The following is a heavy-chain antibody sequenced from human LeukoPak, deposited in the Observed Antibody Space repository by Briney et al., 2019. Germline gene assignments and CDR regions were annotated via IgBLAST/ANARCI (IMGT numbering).Heavy chain of an antibody. J-gene: IGHJ3*02. CDR1: GFTFSSYW. V-gene: IGHV3-7*01. CDR2: IKQDGSEK. Sequence: GGSLRLSCVASGFTFSSYWMSWVRQAPGKGLEWVANIKQDGSEKYYVDSVEGRFTISRDNAKNSLHLQMNSLRAEDTAVYYCARGENTFDIWGQGTMVTVSS. CDR3: ARGENTFDI.